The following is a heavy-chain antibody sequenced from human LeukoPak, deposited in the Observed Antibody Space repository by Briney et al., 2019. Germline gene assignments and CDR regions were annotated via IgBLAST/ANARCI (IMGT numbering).Heavy chain of an antibody. CDR2: IYSGGST. D-gene: IGHD5-24*01. V-gene: IGHV3-53*01. J-gene: IGHJ4*02. CDR1: GFTVSSNY. CDR3: ARVDGYNYFDY. Sequence: GGSLRLSCAASGFTVSSNYMNWVRQAPGKGLEWVSVIYSGGSTYYADSVKGRFTISRDNSKNTLYLQMNSLRAEDTAVYYCARVDGYNYFDYWGQGTLVTVSS.